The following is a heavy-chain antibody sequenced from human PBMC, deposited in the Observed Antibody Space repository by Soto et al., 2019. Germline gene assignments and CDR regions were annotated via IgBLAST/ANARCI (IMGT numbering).Heavy chain of an antibody. CDR3: ARKLEASIRHVEWFSYKWFDP. CDR1: GDSLSGYA. V-gene: IGHV4-34*01. Sequence: SETLSLTCDVHGDSLSGYAWSWIRQPPGKGLEWIGEITFRGVTNYHPSLKSRLSMSVDTSKNRISLNVSSVTAADTALYFCARKLEASIRHVEWFSYKWFDPWGPGTLVTGSS. CDR2: ITFRGVT. J-gene: IGHJ5*02. D-gene: IGHD3-9*01.